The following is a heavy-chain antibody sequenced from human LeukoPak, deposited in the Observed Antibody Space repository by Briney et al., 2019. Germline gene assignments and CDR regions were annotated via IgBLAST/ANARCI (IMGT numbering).Heavy chain of an antibody. V-gene: IGHV3-23*01. CDR3: AKDYYDSSGYYYVGGGGGYFDY. Sequence: PGGSLRLSCAASGLTFSSYAMSWVRQAPGKGLEWVSAISGSGGSTYYADSVKGRFTISRDNSKNTLYLQMNSLRAEDTAVYYCAKDYYDSSGYYYVGGGGGYFDYWGQGTLVTVSS. J-gene: IGHJ4*02. D-gene: IGHD3-22*01. CDR1: GLTFSSYA. CDR2: ISGSGGST.